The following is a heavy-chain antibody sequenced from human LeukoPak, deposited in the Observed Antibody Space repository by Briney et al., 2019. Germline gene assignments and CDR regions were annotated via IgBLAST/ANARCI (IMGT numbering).Heavy chain of an antibody. CDR1: GFTFSNSA. J-gene: IGHJ4*01. CDR2: LSGSGITT. CDR3: AKGIYSSGWSYFDY. D-gene: IGHD6-19*01. Sequence: GGSLRLSCAASGFTFSNSATSWVRQAPGKGLEWVSTLSGSGITTYYADSVTGRFTISRDNSKNTLYLQMNSLRAEDTAVYYCAKGIYSSGWSYFDYWGHGTLVTVSS. V-gene: IGHV3-23*01.